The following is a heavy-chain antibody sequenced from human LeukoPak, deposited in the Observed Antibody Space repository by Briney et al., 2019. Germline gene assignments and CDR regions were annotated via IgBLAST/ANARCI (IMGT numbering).Heavy chain of an antibody. J-gene: IGHJ3*01. CDR2: IGIPGDT. CDR1: GFTFSGYD. V-gene: IGHV3-13*01. Sequence: GGSLRLSCAASGFTFSGYDMHWVRQATGKGLEWVSGIGIPGDTYYPGSVKGRFTISRESAKNSFYLQMNSLRVEDTAVYYCVRAHVAAGLALDLWGQGTIVTVSS. CDR3: VRAHVAAGLALDL. D-gene: IGHD6-25*01.